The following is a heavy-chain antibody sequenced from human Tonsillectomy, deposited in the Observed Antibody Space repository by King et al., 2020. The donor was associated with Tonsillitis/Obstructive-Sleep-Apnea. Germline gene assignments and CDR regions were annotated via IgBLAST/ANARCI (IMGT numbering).Heavy chain of an antibody. CDR2: ISTSSSYT. CDR1: GFTSSDYY. CDR3: ARDLGIAAAGPYFDS. J-gene: IGHJ4*02. V-gene: IGHV3-11*05. Sequence: VQLVESGGGLVKPGGSLRLSCAASGFTSSDYYMNWIRQAPGKGLEWVSYISTSSSYTNYADSVKGRFTISRDNAKNSLYLQMNSLRAEDTALYYCARDLGIAAAGPYFDSWGQGTLVTVSS. D-gene: IGHD6-13*01.